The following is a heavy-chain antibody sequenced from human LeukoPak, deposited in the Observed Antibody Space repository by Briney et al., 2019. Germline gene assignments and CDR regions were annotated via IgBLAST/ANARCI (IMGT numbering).Heavy chain of an antibody. CDR2: IDEAGKDR. Sequence: GALRHSCVAPVYRLHCSQGTTGPQTPGKGLERVPNIDEAGKDRYYADSVKGRFTISRDNTKNSVFLDMTSLRVEDTATYFCARASPGVVFNYFDYWGQGALVPVSS. D-gene: IGHD2-15*01. V-gene: IGHV3-7*01. CDR3: ARASPGVVFNYFDY. J-gene: IGHJ4*01. CDR1: VYRLHCSQ.